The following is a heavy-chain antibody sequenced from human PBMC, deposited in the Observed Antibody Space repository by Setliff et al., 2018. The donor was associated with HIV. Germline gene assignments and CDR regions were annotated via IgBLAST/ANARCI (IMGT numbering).Heavy chain of an antibody. CDR3: ARIVATITYYDY. J-gene: IGHJ4*02. Sequence: SETLSLTCTVSGGSISNSSYYWGWIRQPPGKGLEWIGSIYYSGSTYYNPSLKSRVTISVDTSKNQFSLKLSSVTAADSAVYYCARIVATITYYDYWGQGTLVTVSS. CDR1: GGSISNSSYY. CDR2: IYYSGST. V-gene: IGHV4-39*07. D-gene: IGHD5-12*01.